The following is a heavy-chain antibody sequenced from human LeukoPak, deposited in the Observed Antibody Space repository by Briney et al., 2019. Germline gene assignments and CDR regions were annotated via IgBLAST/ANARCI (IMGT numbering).Heavy chain of an antibody. CDR3: ARRYYDILTGYYVGVYFDY. CDR2: IYPGDSDT. V-gene: IGHV5-51*03. Sequence: PGGSLKTSCKGSGYSFTSYWIGWVRQMPGKGLEWMGIIYPGDSDTRYSPSFQGQVTISADKSISTAYLQWSSLKASDTAMYYCARRYYDILTGYYVGVYFDYWGQGTLVTVSS. CDR1: GYSFTSYW. J-gene: IGHJ4*02. D-gene: IGHD3-9*01.